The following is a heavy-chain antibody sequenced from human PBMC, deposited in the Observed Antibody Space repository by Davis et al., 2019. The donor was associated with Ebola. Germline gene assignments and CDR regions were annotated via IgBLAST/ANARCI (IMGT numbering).Heavy chain of an antibody. CDR3: ARADSYGTYYYHYYMDV. CDR2: INPNSGGT. CDR1: GYTFTGYY. D-gene: IGHD5-18*01. Sequence: ASVKVSCKASGYTFTGYYMHWVRQAPGQGLEWMGWINPNSGGTNYAQKFQGRVTMTRDTSISTAYMELSRLRSDDTAVYYCARADSYGTYYYHYYMDVWGKGTTVTVSS. J-gene: IGHJ6*03. V-gene: IGHV1-2*02.